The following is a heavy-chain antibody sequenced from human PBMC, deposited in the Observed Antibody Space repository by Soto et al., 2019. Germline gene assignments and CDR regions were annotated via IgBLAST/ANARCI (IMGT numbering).Heavy chain of an antibody. V-gene: IGHV1-24*01. CDR1: GYTLTELS. CDR2: FDPEDGET. J-gene: IGHJ6*03. CDR3: ATLVNGEPGFSLYYYYYMDV. Sequence: ASVKVSCKVSGYTLTELSMHWVRQAPGKGLEWMGGFDPEDGETIYAQKFQGRVNMTEYTSTGTAYMELSSLRSEDTAVYYCATLVNGEPGFSLYYYYYMDVWGKGTTVTVSS. D-gene: IGHD3-10*01.